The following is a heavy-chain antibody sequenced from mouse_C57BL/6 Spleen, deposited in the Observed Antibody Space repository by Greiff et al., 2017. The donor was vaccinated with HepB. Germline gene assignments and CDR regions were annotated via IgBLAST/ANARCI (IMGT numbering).Heavy chain of an antibody. CDR2: IYPSDSET. J-gene: IGHJ1*03. CDR1: GYTFTSYW. V-gene: IGHV1-61*01. CDR3: ARKGAYYYGSSLWYFDV. D-gene: IGHD1-1*01. Sequence: VQLQQPGAELVRPGSSVKLSCKASGYTFTSYWMDWVKQRPGQGLEWIGNIYPSDSETHYNQKLKDKATLTVDKSSSTAYMQLSRLTSEDSAVYYCARKGAYYYGSSLWYFDVWGTGTTVTVSS.